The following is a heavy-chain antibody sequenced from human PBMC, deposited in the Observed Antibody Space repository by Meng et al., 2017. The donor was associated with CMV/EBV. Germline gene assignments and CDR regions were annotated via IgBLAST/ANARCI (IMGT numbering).Heavy chain of an antibody. CDR2: IYPGDSDT. D-gene: IGHD2-2*01. V-gene: IGHV5-51*01. CDR1: GYSFTSYW. CDR3: ARWDCSSTSCPNWFDP. Sequence: GSLKISCKGSGYSFTSYWIGWVRQMPGKGLEWMGIIYPGDSDTRYSPSFQGQVTISADKSISTAYLQWSSLKASDTAMYYCARWDCSSTSCPNWFDPWGQGTLVTVSS. J-gene: IGHJ5*02.